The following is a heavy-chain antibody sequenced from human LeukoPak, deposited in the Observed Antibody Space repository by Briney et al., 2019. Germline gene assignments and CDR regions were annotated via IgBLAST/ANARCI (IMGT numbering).Heavy chain of an antibody. Sequence: GGSLRLSCAASGFTFSTYVVSWVRQAPGTGLEWVSAISGSGGSTYYADSVKGRFTVSRDNSKNTLYLQMNSLRAEDTAVYYCAKGRLATVTTWDYFDYWGQGTLVTVSS. V-gene: IGHV3-23*01. D-gene: IGHD4-17*01. CDR3: AKGRLATVTTWDYFDY. CDR1: GFTFSTYV. J-gene: IGHJ4*02. CDR2: ISGSGGST.